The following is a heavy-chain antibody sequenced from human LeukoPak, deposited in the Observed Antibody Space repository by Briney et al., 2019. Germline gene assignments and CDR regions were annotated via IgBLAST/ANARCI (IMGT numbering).Heavy chain of an antibody. D-gene: IGHD6-6*01. CDR3: ARVSRDTPMGFPRAARRGYWFDP. Sequence: SETLSLTCTVSGGSISSSSYYWGWIRQPPGKGLEWIGSIYYSGSTYYNPSLKSRVTISVDTSKNQFSLKLSSVTAADTAVYYCARVSRDTPMGFPRAARRGYWFDPWGQGTLVTVSS. J-gene: IGHJ5*02. V-gene: IGHV4-39*07. CDR2: IYYSGST. CDR1: GGSISSSSYY.